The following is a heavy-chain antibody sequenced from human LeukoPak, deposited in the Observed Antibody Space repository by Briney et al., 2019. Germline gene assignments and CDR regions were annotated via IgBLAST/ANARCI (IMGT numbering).Heavy chain of an antibody. D-gene: IGHD6-19*01. CDR3: ARDGSGWHYYMDV. CDR1: GGSISSGSYY. CDR2: IYTSGST. J-gene: IGHJ6*03. V-gene: IGHV4-61*02. Sequence: PSETLSLTCTVSGGSISSGSYYWSWIRQPAGKGLEWIGRIYTSGSTNYNPSLKSRVTISVDTSKNQFSLKLSSVTAADTAVYYCARDGSGWHYYMDVWGKGTTVTISS.